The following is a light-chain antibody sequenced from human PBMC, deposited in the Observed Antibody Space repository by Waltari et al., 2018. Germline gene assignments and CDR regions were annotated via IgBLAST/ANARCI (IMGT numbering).Light chain of an antibody. CDR1: KLPNQY. V-gene: IGLV3-25*03. J-gene: IGLJ1*01. Sequence: SAELTQPPSVSVSPGQTARITCPGDKLPNQYPYWYQQKPGQAPVLRIFKDSERPSGIPERFSGSSSGTTVTLTISGVQTEDEADYYCQSGDSTGTFYVFGSGTKVTV. CDR2: KDS. CDR3: QSGDSTGTFYV.